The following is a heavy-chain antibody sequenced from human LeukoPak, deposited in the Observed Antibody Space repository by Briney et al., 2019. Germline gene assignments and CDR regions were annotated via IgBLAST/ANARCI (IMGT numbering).Heavy chain of an antibody. CDR2: INPNSGGT. Sequence: ASVKVSCKASGYIFTGYYIHWVRQAPGLGLEWMGWINPNSGGTNYVQRFQGRVTMTRDTSISTAYMELSTLRSDDTAIYYCARDRNFGSGRNALDIWGQGTMVTVSS. V-gene: IGHV1-2*02. CDR3: ARDRNFGSGRNALDI. CDR1: GYIFTGYY. J-gene: IGHJ3*02. D-gene: IGHD3-10*01.